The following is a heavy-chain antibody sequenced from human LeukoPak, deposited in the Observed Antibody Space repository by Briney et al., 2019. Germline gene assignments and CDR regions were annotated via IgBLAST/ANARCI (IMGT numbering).Heavy chain of an antibody. Sequence: SETLSLTCTVSGGSISSSSFYWGWIRQPPGKGLEWIGSIYYSGSTYYNPSLKSRVTMSVDRSRNYFSLNLSSVTAADTAVYYCARVKGVVGASHFDYWGQGTLVTVSS. D-gene: IGHD1-26*01. CDR3: ARVKGVVGASHFDY. V-gene: IGHV4-39*07. CDR2: IYYSGST. J-gene: IGHJ4*02. CDR1: GGSISSSSFY.